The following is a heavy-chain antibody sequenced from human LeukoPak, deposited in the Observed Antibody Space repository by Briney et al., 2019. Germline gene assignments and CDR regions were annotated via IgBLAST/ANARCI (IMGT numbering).Heavy chain of an antibody. J-gene: IGHJ4*02. CDR1: GYTFTGYY. CDR3: TTPQGSGWSYYFDY. D-gene: IGHD6-19*01. Sequence: ASVKVSCKASGYTFTGYYMHWVRQAPGHGLEWMGWINPNSGGTNYAQKFQGRVTMTRDTSISTAYMELSRLISDNTAVYYCTTPQGSGWSYYFDYWGQGTLVTVSS. CDR2: INPNSGGT. V-gene: IGHV1-2*02.